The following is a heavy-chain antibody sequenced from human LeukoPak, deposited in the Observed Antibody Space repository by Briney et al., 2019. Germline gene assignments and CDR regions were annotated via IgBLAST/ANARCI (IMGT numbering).Heavy chain of an antibody. D-gene: IGHD6-13*01. CDR2: IRFDGSNK. J-gene: IGHJ4*02. Sequence: PGGSLRLSCAASGFTFSSYGMHWVRQAPGKGLEWVAFIRFDGSNKYYADSVKGRFTISRDNSKNTLYLQMNSLRAEDTAVYYCAKAIVSGIAAAGTDYWGQGTLVTVPS. V-gene: IGHV3-30*02. CDR3: AKAIVSGIAAAGTDY. CDR1: GFTFSSYG.